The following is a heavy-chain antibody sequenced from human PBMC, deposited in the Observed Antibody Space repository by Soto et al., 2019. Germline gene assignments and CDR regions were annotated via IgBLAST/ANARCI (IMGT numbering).Heavy chain of an antibody. V-gene: IGHV4-59*01. D-gene: IGHD2-21*02. CDR3: AREFCDGDCSSWGQYYFDY. CDR1: GGSISPYY. J-gene: IGHJ4*02. Sequence: PSETLSLICTVSGGSISPYYWSWIRQPPGKGLEWIGYISYSGNTNYNPSLKSRVTVSVDTSKNQFSLKLSSVTAADTAVYYCAREFCDGDCSSWGQYYFDYWGQGTLVTVSS. CDR2: ISYSGNT.